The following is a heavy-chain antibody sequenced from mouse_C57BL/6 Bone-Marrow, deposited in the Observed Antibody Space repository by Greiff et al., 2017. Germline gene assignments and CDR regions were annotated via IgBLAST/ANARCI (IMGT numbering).Heavy chain of an antibody. CDR3: ARSPRHYGNYNFDY. Sequence: QVHVKQSGAELVRPGTSVKMSCKASGYTFTNYWIGWAKQRPGHGLEWIGDIYPGGGYTNYNEKFKGKATLTADKSSSPAYMQFSSLTSEDSAIYYCARSPRHYGNYNFDYGGQGTTLTVSS. J-gene: IGHJ2*01. D-gene: IGHD2-1*01. V-gene: IGHV1-63*01. CDR1: GYTFTNYW. CDR2: IYPGGGYT.